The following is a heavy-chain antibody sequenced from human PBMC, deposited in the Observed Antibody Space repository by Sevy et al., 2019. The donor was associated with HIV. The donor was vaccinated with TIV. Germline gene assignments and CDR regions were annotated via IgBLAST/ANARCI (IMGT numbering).Heavy chain of an antibody. CDR2: ISSSGSTI. V-gene: IGHV3-48*03. Sequence: GGSLRLSCAASGFTFSTYEMNWVRQAPRKGLEWVSYISSSGSTIYYADSVKGRFTISRDSAKNSLYLQMNSLRAEDTAVDYCARGAWEGIDYWGQGTLVTVSS. CDR1: GFTFSTYE. J-gene: IGHJ4*02. D-gene: IGHD1-26*01. CDR3: ARGAWEGIDY.